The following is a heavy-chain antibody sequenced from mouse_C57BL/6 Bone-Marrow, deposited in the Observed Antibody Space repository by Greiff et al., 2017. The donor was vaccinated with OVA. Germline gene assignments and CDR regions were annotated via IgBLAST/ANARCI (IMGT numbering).Heavy chain of an antibody. CDR3: ARGTTFYAMDY. D-gene: IGHD3-3*01. CDR2: ISDGGSYT. V-gene: IGHV5-4*03. J-gene: IGHJ4*01. CDR1: GFTFSSYA. Sequence: DVMLVESGGGLVKPGGSLKLSCAASGFTFSSYAMSWVRQTPEKRLEWVATISDGGSYTYYPDNVKGRFTISRDNAKNNLYLQMSHLKSEDTAMYYCARGTTFYAMDYWGQGTSVTVSS.